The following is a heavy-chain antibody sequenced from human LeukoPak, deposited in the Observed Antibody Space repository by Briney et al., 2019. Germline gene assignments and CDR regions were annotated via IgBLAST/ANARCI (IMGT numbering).Heavy chain of an antibody. D-gene: IGHD3-3*01. CDR3: ARVLASYLDY. CDR2: ISSSGSAT. Sequence: PGGSLRLSCTASGFTFNNYEMIWVRQAPGKGMEWVSYISSSGSATHYTDSVKGRFTISRDNAKNSLYLQMNCLRVEDTALYYRARVLASYLDYWAQGTLVTVSS. V-gene: IGHV3-48*03. CDR1: GFTFNNYE. J-gene: IGHJ4*02.